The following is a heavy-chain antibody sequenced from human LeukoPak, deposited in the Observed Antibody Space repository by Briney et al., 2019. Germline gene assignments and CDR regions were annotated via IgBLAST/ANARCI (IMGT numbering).Heavy chain of an antibody. CDR1: GYSISSGYY. D-gene: IGHD2-21*02. CDR3: ARGETMAYCGGDCSSYFGY. V-gene: IGHV4-38-2*02. Sequence: SETLSLTCTVSGYSISSGYYWGWIRQPPGKGLEWIGSIYHSGSTYYNPSLKSRVTISVDTSKNQFSLKLSSVTAADTAVYYCARGETMAYCGGDCSSYFGYWGQGTLVTVSS. CDR2: IYHSGST. J-gene: IGHJ4*02.